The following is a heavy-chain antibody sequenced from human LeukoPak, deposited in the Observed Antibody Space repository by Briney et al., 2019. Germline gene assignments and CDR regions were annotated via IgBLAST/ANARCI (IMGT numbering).Heavy chain of an antibody. J-gene: IGHJ4*02. CDR3: ARGDSSGYYCPY. V-gene: IGHV3-21*01. D-gene: IGHD3-22*01. CDR2: ISSSSSYI. CDR1: GCTFSSYS. Sequence: GGSLRLSCADSGCTFSSYSMNWVRQAPGKGLEWVSSISSSSSYIYYADSVKGRFTISRDNAKNSLYLQMNSLRAEDTAVYYCARGDSSGYYCPYWGQGTLVTVSS.